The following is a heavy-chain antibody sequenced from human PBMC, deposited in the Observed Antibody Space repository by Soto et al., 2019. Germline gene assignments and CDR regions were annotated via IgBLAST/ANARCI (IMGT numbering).Heavy chain of an antibody. D-gene: IGHD3-3*01. J-gene: IGHJ4*02. V-gene: IGHV2-5*02. CDR1: GFSLTTSGVG. Sequence: QITLKESGPTVVKPTETLTLTCTFSGFSLTTSGVGVGWVRQSPGKAPEWLALIYWDDDKRYSTSLNSRLIITKDTSKNQVVLTMATVNPEYTATYSCAHRVLRSVFGLVTTTAIYFDFWGPGTPVVVSS. CDR3: AHRVLRSVFGLVTTTAIYFDF. CDR2: IYWDDDK.